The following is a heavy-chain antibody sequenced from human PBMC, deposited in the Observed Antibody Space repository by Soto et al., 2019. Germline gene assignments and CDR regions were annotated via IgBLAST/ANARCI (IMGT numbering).Heavy chain of an antibody. Sequence: PGGSLRLSCAASGFTFSSYAMSWVRQAPGKGLEWVSAISGSGGSTYYADSVKGRFTISRDNSKNTLYLQMNSLRAEDTAVYYCARRSWLAHLPDGMDVWGQGTTVTVSS. J-gene: IGHJ6*02. CDR3: ARRSWLAHLPDGMDV. CDR1: GFTFSSYA. V-gene: IGHV3-23*01. D-gene: IGHD3-16*01. CDR2: ISGSGGST.